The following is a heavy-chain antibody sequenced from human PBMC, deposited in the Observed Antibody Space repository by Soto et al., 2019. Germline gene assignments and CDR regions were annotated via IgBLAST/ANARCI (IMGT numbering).Heavy chain of an antibody. J-gene: IGHJ4*02. D-gene: IGHD3-3*01. CDR2: IYYSGST. V-gene: IGHV4-61*08. Sequence: SETMSLTCPVSGGSISSGGYYWSWIRQHPGKGLEWIGYIYYSGSTYYNPSLKSRASISMDTSKNQFSLNLDSVTAADTAVYFCARDFAYFDSWGQGTLVTVSS. CDR1: GGSISSGGYY. CDR3: ARDFAYFDS.